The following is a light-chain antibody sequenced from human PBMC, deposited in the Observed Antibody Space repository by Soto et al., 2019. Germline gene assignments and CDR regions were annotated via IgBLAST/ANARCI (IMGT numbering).Light chain of an antibody. Sequence: EIVLTQSPGTLSLSPGERATLSCRASQSVSSSYLAWYQQKPGQAPRLLIYGASSRATGIPDRFSGSGSGPDFTLTISRLEPEDFAVYYCQHYGSSALFGPGTKVDNK. V-gene: IGKV3-20*01. CDR3: QHYGSSAL. CDR1: QSVSSSY. J-gene: IGKJ3*01. CDR2: GAS.